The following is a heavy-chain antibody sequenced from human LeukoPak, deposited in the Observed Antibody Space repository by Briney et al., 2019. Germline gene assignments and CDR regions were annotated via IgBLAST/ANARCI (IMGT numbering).Heavy chain of an antibody. V-gene: IGHV1-2*02. CDR2: INPNSGGT. CDR1: GYTFTGYY. Sequence: GASVKVSCKASGYTFTGYYMHWVRQAPGQGLEWMGWINPNSGGTNYAQKFQGRVTMNRDTSISTAYMELSRLRSDDTAVYYCARGNYCSSTSCYKGFDYWGQGTLVTVSS. D-gene: IGHD2-2*02. J-gene: IGHJ4*02. CDR3: ARGNYCSSTSCYKGFDY.